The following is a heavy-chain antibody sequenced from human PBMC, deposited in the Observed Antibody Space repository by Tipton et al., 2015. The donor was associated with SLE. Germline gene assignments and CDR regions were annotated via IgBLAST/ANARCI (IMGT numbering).Heavy chain of an antibody. CDR1: GFTFSTYW. V-gene: IGHV4-4*02. Sequence: SLRLSCAASGFTFSTYWMSWVRQTPGRGPEWIGRITNSGNTYYTPSFQSRVTMSVDTSKNQFSLNMKSVTAADTAVYYCARREAGYRSNWFDPWGQGILVTVSS. CDR3: ARREAGYRSNWFDP. CDR2: ITNSGNT. J-gene: IGHJ5*02. D-gene: IGHD5-12*01.